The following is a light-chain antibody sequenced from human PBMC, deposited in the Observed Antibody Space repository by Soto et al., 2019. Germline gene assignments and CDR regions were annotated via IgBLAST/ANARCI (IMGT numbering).Light chain of an antibody. CDR3: QQYSSTPWT. J-gene: IGKJ1*01. CDR1: HSVSSKF. Sequence: EIVLTQSPGTLSLSPGERATVSCRTSHSVSSKFLAWYQQKPGQAPRLLISGASNRATGIPDRFSGSGSGTDFTLTISRLEPEDFAVYYCQQYSSTPWTFGQGTKVDI. CDR2: GAS. V-gene: IGKV3-20*01.